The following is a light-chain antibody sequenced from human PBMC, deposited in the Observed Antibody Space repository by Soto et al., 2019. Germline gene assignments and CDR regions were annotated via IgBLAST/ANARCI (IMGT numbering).Light chain of an antibody. V-gene: IGKV3-11*01. CDR1: QNVRTF. Sequence: EIVLTQSPATLSLSPGERATLSCRASQNVRTFLAWYQLKPGQPPRLLIYDASSRATGIPARFSGSGSGTDFTLTISSLEPEDFAVYYCQQRGNWPPVTFGQGTRLEIK. CDR3: QQRGNWPPVT. J-gene: IGKJ5*01. CDR2: DAS.